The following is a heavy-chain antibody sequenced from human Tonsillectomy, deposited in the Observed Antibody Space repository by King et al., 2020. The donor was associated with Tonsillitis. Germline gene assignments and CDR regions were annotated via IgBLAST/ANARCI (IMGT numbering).Heavy chain of an antibody. CDR2: VYYTGIT. V-gene: IGHV4-59*01. CDR3: ARGKEWLVHFDY. Sequence: VQLQESGPGLVKPSETLSLTCTVSGGSISTYHWSWFRQPPGKGLEWIGYVYYTGITNYSPSLKSRVTISVDTPKNQFSLKVNSATAADTAVYYGARGKEWLVHFDYWGQGALVTVSS. D-gene: IGHD6-19*01. J-gene: IGHJ4*02. CDR1: GGSISTYH.